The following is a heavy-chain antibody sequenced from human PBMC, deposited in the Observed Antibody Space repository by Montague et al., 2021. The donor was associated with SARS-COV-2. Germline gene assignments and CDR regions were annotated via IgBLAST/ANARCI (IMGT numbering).Heavy chain of an antibody. D-gene: IGHD2-8*01. CDR1: GGSISGYY. CDR3: ARLLRSCTNGVCRTYYYYAMDV. J-gene: IGHJ6*02. Sequence: SETLSLTCTVSGGSISGYYWSWIRQPPGKGLEWIGYIYYSGSIKYNPXXXSRVTVSVDRSKNQVSLKLSSVTAADTAVYYCARLLRSCTNGVCRTYYYYAMDVWGQGTTVTVSS. V-gene: IGHV4-59*01. CDR2: IYYSGSI.